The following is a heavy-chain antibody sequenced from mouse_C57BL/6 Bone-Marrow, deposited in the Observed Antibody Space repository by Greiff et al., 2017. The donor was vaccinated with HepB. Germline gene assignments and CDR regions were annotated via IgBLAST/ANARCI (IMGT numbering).Heavy chain of an antibody. V-gene: IGHV1-61*01. CDR2: IYPSDSET. J-gene: IGHJ2*01. Sequence: VQLQQPGAELVRPGSSVKLSCKASGYTFTSYWMDWVKQRPGQGLEWIGTIYPSDSETHYNQKFKDKATLTVDKSSSTAYMQLSSLTSEDSAAYYCAKTYSYYFDDWGQGTTLTVSS. CDR3: AKTYSYYFDD. CDR1: GYTFTSYW. D-gene: IGHD2-10*01.